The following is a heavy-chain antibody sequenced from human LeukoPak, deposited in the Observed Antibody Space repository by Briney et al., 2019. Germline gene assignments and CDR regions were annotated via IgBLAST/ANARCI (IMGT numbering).Heavy chain of an antibody. V-gene: IGHV4-39*07. CDR3: ARVVLGEPDYFDY. CDR1: GGSISSSSYY. CDR2: IYYSGST. Sequence: SETLSLTCTVSGGSISSSSYYWGWIRQPPGKGLEWIGSIYYSGSTYYNPSLKSRVTISVDTSKNQFSLKLSSVTAADTVVYYCARVVLGEPDYFDYWGQRTLVTVSS. J-gene: IGHJ4*02. D-gene: IGHD3-10*01.